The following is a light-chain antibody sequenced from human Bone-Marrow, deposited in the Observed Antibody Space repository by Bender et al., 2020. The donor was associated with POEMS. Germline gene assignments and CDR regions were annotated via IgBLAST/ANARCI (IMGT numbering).Light chain of an antibody. CDR2: SSH. Sequence: QSVLTQPPSASGTPGQRVTISCSGGSSNIGAHAVNWYQHLPGPAPKLLIYSSHRRPSEVPDRFSGSRSGPSASLAISGLQSEDEADYYCAVWDESLNGWVFGGGTKLNV. CDR3: AVWDESLNGWV. CDR1: SSNIGAHA. J-gene: IGLJ3*02. V-gene: IGLV1-44*01.